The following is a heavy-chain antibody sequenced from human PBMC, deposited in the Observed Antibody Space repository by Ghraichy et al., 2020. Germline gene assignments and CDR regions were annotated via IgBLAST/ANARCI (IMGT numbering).Heavy chain of an antibody. CDR1: GFTFSNAW. CDR2: IKSKTDGGTT. D-gene: IGHD3-3*01. CDR3: TTAYYDFWSGYSDYFDY. V-gene: IGHV3-15*01. Sequence: GGSLRLSCAASGFTFSNAWMSWVRQAPGKGLEWVGRIKSKTDGGTTDYAAPVKGRFTISRDDSKNTLYLQMNSLKTEDTAVYYCTTAYYDFWSGYSDYFDYWGQGTLVTVSS. J-gene: IGHJ4*02.